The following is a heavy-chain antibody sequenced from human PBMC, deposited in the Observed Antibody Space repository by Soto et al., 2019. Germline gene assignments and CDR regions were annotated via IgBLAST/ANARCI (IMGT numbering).Heavy chain of an antibody. CDR1: GIDLSIYW. CDR2: INPESTTI. V-gene: IGHV3-74*01. Sequence: EAQLVESGGGLVQPGGSLRLSCTGSGIDLSIYWMHWVRQAPGKGLVWVSRINPESTTISYADSVKGRFTISRDNAENTLFLHMTSLSADDTGVYYCTKDTFGGRDSWGQGTLVTVSS. CDR3: TKDTFGGRDS. J-gene: IGHJ4*02. D-gene: IGHD2-15*01.